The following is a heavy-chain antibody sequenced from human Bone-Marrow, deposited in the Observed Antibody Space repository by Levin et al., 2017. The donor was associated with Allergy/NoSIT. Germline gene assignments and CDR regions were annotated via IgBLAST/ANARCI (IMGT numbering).Heavy chain of an antibody. J-gene: IGHJ4*02. CDR2: IKQDGSET. V-gene: IGHV3-7*01. CDR1: GFTFSKYW. D-gene: IGHD3-16*01. Sequence: GESLKISCAASGFTFSKYWMSWVRQAPGKGLEWLGNIKQDGSETYTVESVKGRFTISRDNAKNSLYLQMNSLRVEDTAVYYCVRSPYDYIWTIDYWGRGALVTVSS. CDR3: VRSPYDYIWTIDY.